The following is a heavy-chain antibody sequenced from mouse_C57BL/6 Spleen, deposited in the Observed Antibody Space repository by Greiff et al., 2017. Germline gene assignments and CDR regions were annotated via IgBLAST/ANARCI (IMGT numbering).Heavy chain of an antibody. J-gene: IGHJ4*01. CDR2: ISRGSSTN. CDR3: ESNPYYDDDGGYAMEY. CDR1: GFTFSDDG. V-gene: IGHV5-17*01. Sequence: EVQLVESGAGLVKPGASLKLSCAASGFTFSDDGMHWVRQAPEKGLEWVGYISRGSSTNYYADTVKGRFTIARDNAKNTLYLHITRLRSEDTAMFYCESNPYYDDDGGYAMEYWGQGTSVTVSS. D-gene: IGHD2-4*01.